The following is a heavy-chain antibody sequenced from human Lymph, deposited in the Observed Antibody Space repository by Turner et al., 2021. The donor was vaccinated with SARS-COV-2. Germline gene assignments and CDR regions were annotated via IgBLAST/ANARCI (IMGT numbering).Heavy chain of an antibody. Sequence: EVQLVETGGGLVQPGGSLRLSCAASGFTVSSNYMSGVRRAPGKGLEWVSVIYSGGTTYYADSVKGRFTISRDNSKNTLYLQMNSLRAGDTAVYYCARDLGPLAFDIWGQGTMVTVSS. J-gene: IGHJ3*02. V-gene: IGHV3-53*02. CDR1: GFTVSSNY. CDR2: IYSGGTT. CDR3: ARDLGPLAFDI.